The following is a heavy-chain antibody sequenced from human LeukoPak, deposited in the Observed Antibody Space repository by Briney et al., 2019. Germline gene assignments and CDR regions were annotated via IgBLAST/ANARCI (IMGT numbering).Heavy chain of an antibody. CDR3: ARQGAGTSHYDDTGLPRGAFDV. Sequence: GESLKISCKVSGYKFTTYWIACVRQMPGKGLEWMGVIYPGDSETRYNPSFRGHVAISVDKSTNTAYLQWSSLTEADTALYFCARQGAGTSHYDDTGLPRGAFDVWGQGTTVIVSS. D-gene: IGHD3-22*01. V-gene: IGHV5-51*01. CDR1: GYKFTTYW. J-gene: IGHJ3*01. CDR2: IYPGDSET.